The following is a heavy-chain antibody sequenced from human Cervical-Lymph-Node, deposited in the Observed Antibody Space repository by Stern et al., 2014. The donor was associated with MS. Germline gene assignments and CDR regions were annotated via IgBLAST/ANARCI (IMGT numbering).Heavy chain of an antibody. CDR3: ARDLGVGPTAS. J-gene: IGHJ5*02. CDR1: GGTFSNSA. Sequence: QVQLVQSGAEVKKPGSSAKVSCKASGGTFSNSAISWVRQAPGQGLEWMGGIIPLFGTTNYAQKFQGRVTITADKSTGTVFLDLRSLTSDDTAVYYCARDLGVGPTASWGQGTLVTVSS. CDR2: IIPLFGTT. D-gene: IGHD1-26*01. V-gene: IGHV1-69*06.